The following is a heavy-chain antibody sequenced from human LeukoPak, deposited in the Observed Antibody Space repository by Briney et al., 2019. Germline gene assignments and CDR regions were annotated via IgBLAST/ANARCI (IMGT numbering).Heavy chain of an antibody. CDR2: ITSSSSYI. D-gene: IGHD3-22*01. J-gene: IGHJ4*02. CDR3: AKDPNTYYYDSSGYFDY. Sequence: PGESLRLSCAASGFTFSAYNMNWVRQTPGKGLEWVSSITSSSSYIYYADSVKGRFTISRDNSKNTLYLQMNSLRAEDTAVYYCAKDPNTYYYDSSGYFDYWGQGTLVTVSS. CDR1: GFTFSAYN. V-gene: IGHV3-21*04.